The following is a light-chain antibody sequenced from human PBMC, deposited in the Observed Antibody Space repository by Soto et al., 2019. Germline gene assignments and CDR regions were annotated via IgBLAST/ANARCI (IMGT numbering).Light chain of an antibody. CDR3: QHYGSSLMYT. CDR2: GAS. J-gene: IGKJ2*01. CDR1: QSVSSSY. Sequence: EIVLTQSPGTLSLSPGERATLSCRASQSVSSSYLAWYQQKPGQSPRLLIYGASSRATGISDRFSGSGSGTDFTLTISRLEPEDFAVYYCQHYGSSLMYTFGQGTKLEIK. V-gene: IGKV3-20*01.